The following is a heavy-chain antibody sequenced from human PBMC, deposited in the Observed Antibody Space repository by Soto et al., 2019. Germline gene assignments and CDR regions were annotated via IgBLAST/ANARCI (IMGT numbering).Heavy chain of an antibody. CDR1: GFTFSSYS. CDR3: SAHRSSLTMRRGVIIGDYYYNGMDV. V-gene: IGHV3-21*03. J-gene: IGHJ6*02. D-gene: IGHD3-10*01. Sequence: GSLRLSCAASGFTFSSYSMNWVRQAPGKGLEWVSSIISSSSYIYYADSVKGRFTISRDNAKNSLYLQMNSLKIEDTAVYYCSAHRSSLTMRRGVIIGDYYYNGMDVWGQGTTVTVSS. CDR2: IISSSSYI.